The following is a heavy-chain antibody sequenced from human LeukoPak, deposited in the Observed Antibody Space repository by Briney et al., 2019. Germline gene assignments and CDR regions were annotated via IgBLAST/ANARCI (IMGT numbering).Heavy chain of an antibody. CDR3: ANDMTGPVDS. Sequence: PGGSLRLSCAASGFTFSNYWFHWVRHAPGKGLVWVARINTDGSTTNYADSVKGRFTISRDNAKNTLYLQMNSLRAEDTAVYHCANDMTGPVDSWGQGTLVTVPS. V-gene: IGHV3-74*01. CDR2: INTDGSTT. J-gene: IGHJ4*02. CDR1: GFTFSNYW. D-gene: IGHD3-9*01.